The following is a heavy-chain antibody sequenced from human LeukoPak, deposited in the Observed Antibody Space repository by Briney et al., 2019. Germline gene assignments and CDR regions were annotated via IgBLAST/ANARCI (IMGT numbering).Heavy chain of an antibody. CDR3: ARLTHIVVVTGRTYYFDY. J-gene: IGHJ4*02. CDR2: IYYSGST. D-gene: IGHD2-21*02. V-gene: IGHV4-59*08. CDR1: GGSISSYY. Sequence: SETLSLTCTVSGGSISSYYWSWIRQPPGKGLEWIGYIYYSGSTNYNPSLKSRVTISVDTSKNQFSLKLSSVTAADTAVYYCARLTHIVVVTGRTYYFDYWGQGTLVTVSS.